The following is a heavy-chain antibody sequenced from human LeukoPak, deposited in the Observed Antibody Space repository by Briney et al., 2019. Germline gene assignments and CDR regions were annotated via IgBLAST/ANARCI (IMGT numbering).Heavy chain of an antibody. CDR3: ARDRGKTSPYYCVDV. CDR2: IRSSRNYI. J-gene: IGHJ6*03. Sequence: GGSLRLFCAVSGFTFSTYSMHWVREAPAKGLEWVTSIRSSRNYINYADSVKRRFTICRDNAENSLYLQMNSLRAEDTAVYYCARDRGKTSPYYCVDVWGKGTTVTVSS. V-gene: IGHV3-21*01. CDR1: GFTFSTYS. D-gene: IGHD4-23*01.